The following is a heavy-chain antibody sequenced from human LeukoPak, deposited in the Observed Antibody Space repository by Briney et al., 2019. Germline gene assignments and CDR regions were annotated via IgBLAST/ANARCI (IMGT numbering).Heavy chain of an antibody. CDR2: ISAYNGNT. J-gene: IGHJ4*02. V-gene: IGHV1-18*01. D-gene: IGHD6-13*01. Sequence: ASVKVSCKASGYTFTSYGISWVRQAPGQGLEWMGWISAYNGNTKYVQNVQGRVTMTTDTSTSTVYMELRSLRSDDTAVYYCARDPYDSSSWSFDLDYWGQGTLVTVSS. CDR3: ARDPYDSSSWSFDLDY. CDR1: GYTFTSYG.